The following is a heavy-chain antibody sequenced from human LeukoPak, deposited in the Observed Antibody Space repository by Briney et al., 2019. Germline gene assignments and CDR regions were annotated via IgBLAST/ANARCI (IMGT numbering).Heavy chain of an antibody. CDR3: ARDQWIQLWSTGMDV. CDR1: GGTFSSYA. Sequence: SVKVSCKASGGTFSSYAISWVRQAPGQGLEWMGGIIPIFGTANYAQKFQGRVTITADESTSTAYMELSSLRSEDTAVYYCARDQWIQLWSTGMDVWGQGTTVTVSS. J-gene: IGHJ6*02. CDR2: IIPIFGTA. V-gene: IGHV1-69*13. D-gene: IGHD5-18*01.